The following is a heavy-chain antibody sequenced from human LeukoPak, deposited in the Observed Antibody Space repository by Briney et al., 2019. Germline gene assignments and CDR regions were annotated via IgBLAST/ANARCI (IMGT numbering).Heavy chain of an antibody. CDR3: ARVECGGDCYSSFDY. D-gene: IGHD2-21*02. J-gene: IGHJ4*02. CDR1: GFTLSSYR. CDR2: IYTSSSYI. Sequence: GGSLRLSCAASGFTLSSYRMHWVRQAPGKGLEWVSSIYTSSSYIYYADSVKGRFTISRDNAKNSLFLQMNSLRAEDTAVYYCARVECGGDCYSSFDYWGQGTLVTVSS. V-gene: IGHV3-21*01.